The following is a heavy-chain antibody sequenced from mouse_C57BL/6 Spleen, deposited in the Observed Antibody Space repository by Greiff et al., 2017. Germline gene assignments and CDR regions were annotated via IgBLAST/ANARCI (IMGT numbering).Heavy chain of an antibody. CDR3: ARSTVVARWYFDV. CDR1: GYTFTSYW. V-gene: IGHV1-72*01. D-gene: IGHD1-1*01. J-gene: IGHJ1*03. Sequence: VQLQQPGAELVKPGASVKLSCKASGYTFTSYWMHWVKQRPGRGLEWIGRIDPNSGGTKYNEKFKSKATLTVDKPSSTAYMQLSSLTSEESAVYFCARSTVVARWYFDVWGTGTTVTVSS. CDR2: IDPNSGGT.